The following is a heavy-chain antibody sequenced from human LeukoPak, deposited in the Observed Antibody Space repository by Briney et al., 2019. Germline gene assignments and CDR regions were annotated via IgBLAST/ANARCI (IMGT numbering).Heavy chain of an antibody. Sequence: GGSLRLSCAASGFTFSSYSMNWVRQAPGKELEWVAVIWYDGSTEYYADSVKGRFTISRDNSKNTLYLQMNSLRVEDSAVYYCARDSASIAAAVYWFFDLWGRGTLVTVSS. J-gene: IGHJ2*01. CDR1: GFTFSSYS. D-gene: IGHD6-25*01. CDR3: ARDSASIAAAVYWFFDL. V-gene: IGHV3-33*08. CDR2: IWYDGSTE.